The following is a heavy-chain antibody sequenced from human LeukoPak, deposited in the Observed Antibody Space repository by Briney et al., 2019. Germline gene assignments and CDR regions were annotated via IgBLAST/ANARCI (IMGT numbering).Heavy chain of an antibody. Sequence: ASVNVSCKASGGTFSSYAISWVRQAPGQGLEWMGGFDPEDGETIYAQKFQGRVTMTEATSTDTAYMELSSLRSEDTAVYYCATGVSRYCSGGSCYDYWGQGTLVTVSS. V-gene: IGHV1-24*01. CDR3: ATGVSRYCSGGSCYDY. D-gene: IGHD2-15*01. CDR2: FDPEDGET. J-gene: IGHJ4*02. CDR1: GGTFSSYA.